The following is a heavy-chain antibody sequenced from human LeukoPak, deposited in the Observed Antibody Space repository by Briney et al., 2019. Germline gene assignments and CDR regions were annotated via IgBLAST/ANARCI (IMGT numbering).Heavy chain of an antibody. J-gene: IGHJ5*02. CDR3: ARGGYSGYVNNWFDP. CDR1: GYTFTGYY. CDR2: INPNSGGT. D-gene: IGHD5-12*01. Sequence: ASVKDSCKASGYTFTGYYMHWVRQAPGQGLEWMGWINPNSGGTNYAQKFQGSVTMTRVTSISTAYMELSKLRSDDTAVYYCARGGYSGYVNNWFDPWGQGTLVTVSS. V-gene: IGHV1-2*02.